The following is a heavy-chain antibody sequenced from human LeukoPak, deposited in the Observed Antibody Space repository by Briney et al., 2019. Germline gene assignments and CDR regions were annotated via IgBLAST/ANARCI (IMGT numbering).Heavy chain of an antibody. CDR1: GGTFSSYG. J-gene: IGHJ6*03. CDR3: ARKGPANYYYYYMDV. Sequence: ASVKVSCKASGGTFSSYGISWVRQAPGQGLEWMGWISAYNGNTNYAQKLQGRVTMTTDTSTSTAYMELRSLRSDDTAVYYCARKGPANYYYYYMDVWGKGTSVTVSS. V-gene: IGHV1-18*01. CDR2: ISAYNGNT. D-gene: IGHD2-2*01.